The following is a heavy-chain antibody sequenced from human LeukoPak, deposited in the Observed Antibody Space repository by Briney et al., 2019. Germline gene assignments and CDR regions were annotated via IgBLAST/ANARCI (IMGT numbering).Heavy chain of an antibody. J-gene: IGHJ4*02. CDR2: ISGSGDGT. CDR1: GFTFSSYA. Sequence: GGSLRLSCVASGFTFSSYAMSWVRQAPGKGLEWVSAISGSGDGTFYADFVKGRFTISRDNANSTLYLQMDSLTAEDTAVYYCAKVTWGSGLNDYWGQGTLVTVSS. V-gene: IGHV3-23*01. D-gene: IGHD6-19*01. CDR3: AKVTWGSGLNDY.